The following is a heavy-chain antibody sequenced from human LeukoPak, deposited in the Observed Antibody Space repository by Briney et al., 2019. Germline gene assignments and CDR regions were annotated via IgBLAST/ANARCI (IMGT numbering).Heavy chain of an antibody. CDR1: GDSVSSNSAA. J-gene: IGHJ3*02. CDR3: ARSYGWNVDDAFDI. Sequence: SQTLSLTCAISGDSVSSNSAAWNWIRRSPSRGLEWLGRTYYRSKWYNDYAVSVKSRITINPDTSKNQFSLQLNSVTPEDTAVYYCARSYGWNVDDAFDIWGQGTMVTVSS. V-gene: IGHV6-1*01. D-gene: IGHD1-1*01. CDR2: TYYRSKWYN.